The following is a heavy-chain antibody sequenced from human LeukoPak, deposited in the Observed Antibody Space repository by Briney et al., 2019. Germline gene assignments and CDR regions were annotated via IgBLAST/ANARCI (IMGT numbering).Heavy chain of an antibody. Sequence: SGGSLRLSCAASGFTFSSYAMSWVRQAPGKGLEWVSSISGSGGRTYYADSVKGRFTISRDNSKNTLYLQMNSLRAEDTAVYYCAKCGGNYYYYYMDVWGKGTTVTISS. CDR1: GFTFSSYA. CDR2: ISGSGGRT. CDR3: AKCGGNYYYYYMDV. J-gene: IGHJ6*03. V-gene: IGHV3-23*01. D-gene: IGHD3-16*01.